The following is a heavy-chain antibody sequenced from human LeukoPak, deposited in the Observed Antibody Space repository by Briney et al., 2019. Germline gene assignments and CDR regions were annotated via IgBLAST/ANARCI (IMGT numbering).Heavy chain of an antibody. J-gene: IGHJ4*02. V-gene: IGHV3-66*01. CDR3: AEEPQGYCYEKGGY. CDR1: GFTVSSNY. Sequence: GGSLRLSCAASGFTVSSNYMSWVRQAPGKGLEWVSVIYSGGSTYYADSVKGRFTISRDNSKNTLYLQMNSLRAEDTAVYYCAEEPQGYCYEKGGYWGQGTLVTVSS. CDR2: IYSGGST. D-gene: IGHD5-18*01.